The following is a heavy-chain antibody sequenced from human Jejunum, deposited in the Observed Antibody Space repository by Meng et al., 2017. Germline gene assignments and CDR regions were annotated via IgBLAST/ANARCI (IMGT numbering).Heavy chain of an antibody. CDR1: GYTSSDYY. D-gene: IGHD6-19*01. J-gene: IGHJ4*02. V-gene: IGHV1-2*06. Sequence: QVQLERNGAGVKATGASEESSYKVTGYTSSDYYRDWERPAPGQELEGMRRTNPNSASKNYAQEFQGSITMARDTTITTAYMELFRSEFADTAVYYCARDLGAVACFDSWGQGTLVTVSS. CDR2: TNPNSASK. CDR3: ARDLGAVACFDS.